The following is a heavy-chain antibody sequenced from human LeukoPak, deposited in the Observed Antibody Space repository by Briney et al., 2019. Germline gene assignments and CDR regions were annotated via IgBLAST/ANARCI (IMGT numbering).Heavy chain of an antibody. Sequence: SETLSLTCTVSGGSISSSSYYWGWIRQPPGTGLEWIGSIYYSGSTYYNPSLKSRVTISVDTSKNQFSLKLSSVTAADTAVYYCARVGGRGSGSYFAANNQFDYWGQGTLVTVSS. D-gene: IGHD1-26*01. J-gene: IGHJ4*02. CDR3: ARVGGRGSGSYFAANNQFDY. V-gene: IGHV4-39*01. CDR1: GGSISSSSYY. CDR2: IYYSGST.